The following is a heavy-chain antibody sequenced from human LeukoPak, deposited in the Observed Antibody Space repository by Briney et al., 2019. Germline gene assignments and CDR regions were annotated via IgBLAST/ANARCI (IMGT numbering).Heavy chain of an antibody. CDR2: ISSSSSYI. CDR1: GFTFSSYS. D-gene: IGHD5-18*01. CDR3: ARDSLWVDTAKVTFDY. V-gene: IGHV3-21*01. J-gene: IGHJ4*02. Sequence: GGSLRLSCAASGFTFSSYSMNWVRQAPGKGLEWVSSISSSSSYIYYADSVKGRFTISRDNAKNSLYLQMNSLRAEDTAVYYCARDSLWVDTAKVTFDYWGQGTLVTVSS.